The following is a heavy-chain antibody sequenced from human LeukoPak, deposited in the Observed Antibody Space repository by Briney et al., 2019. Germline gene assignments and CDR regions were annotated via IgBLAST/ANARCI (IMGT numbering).Heavy chain of an antibody. CDR3: ARSVTALVYGMDV. J-gene: IGHJ6*02. CDR2: INHSGST. CDR1: GGSFSGYY. Sequence: SETLSLTCAVYGGSFSGYYWSWIRQPPGKGLEWIGEINHSGSTNYNPSLKSRVTISVDTSKNQFALKLSSVTAADTAVYYCARSVTALVYGMDVWGQGTTVTVPS. D-gene: IGHD2-21*02. V-gene: IGHV4-34*01.